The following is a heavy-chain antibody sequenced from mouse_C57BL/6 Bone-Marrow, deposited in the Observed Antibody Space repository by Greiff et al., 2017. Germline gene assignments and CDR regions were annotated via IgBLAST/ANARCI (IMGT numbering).Heavy chain of an antibody. CDR1: GFTFSSYG. CDR2: ISSGGSYT. Sequence: EVKLMESGGDLVKPGGSLKLSCAASGFTFSSYGMSWVRQTPDKRLEWVATISSGGSYTYYPDSVKGRFTISRDNAKNTLYLQMISLKSADTAMYYCARQNGYYGAMDYWGQGTSVTVSS. J-gene: IGHJ4*01. D-gene: IGHD2-3*01. CDR3: ARQNGYYGAMDY. V-gene: IGHV5-6*01.